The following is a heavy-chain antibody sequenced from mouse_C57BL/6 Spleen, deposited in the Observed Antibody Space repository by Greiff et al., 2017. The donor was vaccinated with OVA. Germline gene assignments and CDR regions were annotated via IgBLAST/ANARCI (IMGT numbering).Heavy chain of an antibody. CDR3: ARDYGSSLWFAY. J-gene: IGHJ3*01. V-gene: IGHV7-3*01. CDR2: IRNKANGYTT. D-gene: IGHD1-1*01. Sequence: DVKLVESGGGLVQPGGSLSLSCAASGFTFTDYYMSWVRQPPGKALEWLGFIRNKANGYTTEYSASVKGRFTISRDNSQSILYLQMNALRAEDSATYYCARDYGSSLWFAYWGQGTLVTVSA. CDR1: GFTFTDYY.